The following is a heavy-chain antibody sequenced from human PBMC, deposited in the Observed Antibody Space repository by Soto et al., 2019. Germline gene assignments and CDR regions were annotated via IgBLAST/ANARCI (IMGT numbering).Heavy chain of an antibody. Sequence: GGSLRLSCSASGFIFRSHAMHWVRQAPGQGLEYLSAISREGDNSYYADSVKGRFTISRDNSKNTLYLQMTSLRTEDTGVYYCVKVIYDSGWYGFYFDYWGQGALVTVSS. J-gene: IGHJ4*02. CDR1: GFIFRSHA. V-gene: IGHV3-64D*06. CDR3: VKVIYDSGWYGFYFDY. D-gene: IGHD6-19*01. CDR2: ISREGDNS.